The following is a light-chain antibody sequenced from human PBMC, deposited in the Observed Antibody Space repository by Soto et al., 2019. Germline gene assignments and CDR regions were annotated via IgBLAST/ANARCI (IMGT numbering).Light chain of an antibody. V-gene: IGKV3-20*01. J-gene: IGKJ1*01. Sequence: IVLTQSPGTLSLSPGERATLSCRASQSVDRRSLAWYQQKPGQAPRLLISGISNRATGIPDRFSGSGSGADLTLNISRLEPEDFAVYYCQQYHNSRTFGQGTKVEIK. CDR1: QSVDRRS. CDR2: GIS. CDR3: QQYHNSRT.